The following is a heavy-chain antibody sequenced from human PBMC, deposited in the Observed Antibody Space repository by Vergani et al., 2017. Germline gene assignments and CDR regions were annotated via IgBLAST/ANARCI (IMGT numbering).Heavy chain of an antibody. CDR3: AEDLWDGDYPVRSAYFDY. J-gene: IGHJ4*02. Sequence: EVQLLESGGGLVQPGGSLRLSCAASGFTFSSYAMSWVRQAPGKGLEWVSAISGSGGSTYYADSVKGRFTISRDNSKNTLYLQMNSLRAEDTAVYYCAEDLWDGDYPVRSAYFDYWGQGTLVTVSS. D-gene: IGHD4-17*01. V-gene: IGHV3-23*01. CDR2: ISGSGGST. CDR1: GFTFSSYA.